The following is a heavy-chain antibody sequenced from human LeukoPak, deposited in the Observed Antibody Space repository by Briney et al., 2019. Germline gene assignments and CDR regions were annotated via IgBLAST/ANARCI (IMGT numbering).Heavy chain of an antibody. V-gene: IGHV3-23*01. CDR3: AKHADTAMVGDYFDY. CDR1: GFTLSSHA. Sequence: PWGSLRLSCAASGFTLSSHAMSRVRPAPGKGLEWVSAISGSGGSTYYADSVKGRFTISRDNSKNTLYLQMNSLRAEDTAVYYCAKHADTAMVGDYFDYWGQGTLVTVSS. D-gene: IGHD5-18*01. CDR2: ISGSGGST. J-gene: IGHJ4*02.